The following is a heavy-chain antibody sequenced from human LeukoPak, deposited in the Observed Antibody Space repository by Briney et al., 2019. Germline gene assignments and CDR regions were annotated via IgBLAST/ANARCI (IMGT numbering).Heavy chain of an antibody. CDR3: AKDLTYYYGSGTDMGGYYYGMDV. D-gene: IGHD3-10*01. Sequence: TGRSLRLSCAASGFTFSSYGMHWVRQAPGKGLEWVAVISYDGSNKYNADSVKGRFTISRDNSKNTLYLQMNSLRAEDTAVYYCAKDLTYYYGSGTDMGGYYYGMDVWGQGTLVTVSS. V-gene: IGHV3-30*18. J-gene: IGHJ6*02. CDR2: ISYDGSNK. CDR1: GFTFSSYG.